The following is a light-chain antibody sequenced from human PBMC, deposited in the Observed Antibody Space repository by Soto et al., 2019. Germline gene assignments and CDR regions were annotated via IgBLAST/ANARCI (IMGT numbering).Light chain of an antibody. Sequence: EIVLTQSPGTLSLSPGERATLSCRTSESVTSTYLAWYQQKPGQPPRLLIYGASSRATGIPDRFSGSGSGTDFTLTISRLEPEDFAVYYCQLFGSSPRYTFGQGTKLEI. V-gene: IGKV3-20*01. CDR1: ESVTSTY. J-gene: IGKJ2*01. CDR2: GAS. CDR3: QLFGSSPRYT.